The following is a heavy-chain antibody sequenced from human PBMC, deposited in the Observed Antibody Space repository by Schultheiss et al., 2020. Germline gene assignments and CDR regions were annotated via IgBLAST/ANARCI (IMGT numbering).Heavy chain of an antibody. D-gene: IGHD2-2*01. CDR2: MNPNSGNT. CDR3: ARERLIVVVPAAMDYYYYYMDV. J-gene: IGHJ6*03. V-gene: IGHV1-8*02. Sequence: ASVKVSCKASGYTFTGYYMHWVRQATGQGLEWMGWMNPNSGNTGYAQKFQGRVTMTRNTSISTAYMELSSLRSEDTAVYYCARERLIVVVPAAMDYYYYYMDVWGKGTTVNVSS. CDR1: GYTFTGYY.